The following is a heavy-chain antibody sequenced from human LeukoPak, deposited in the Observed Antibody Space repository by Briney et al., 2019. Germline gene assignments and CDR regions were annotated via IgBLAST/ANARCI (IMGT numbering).Heavy chain of an antibody. D-gene: IGHD4-17*01. V-gene: IGHV4-59*01. CDR1: GGSISSYY. CDR3: ARFYGPFDY. CDR2: IHYSGST. Sequence: SETLSLTCTVSGGSISSYYWSWIRQPPGKGLEWIGYIHYSGSTNYNPSLRSRVTVSVDTSKNQISLKLSSVTAADTAVYYCARFYGPFDYWGQGTLVTVSS. J-gene: IGHJ4*02.